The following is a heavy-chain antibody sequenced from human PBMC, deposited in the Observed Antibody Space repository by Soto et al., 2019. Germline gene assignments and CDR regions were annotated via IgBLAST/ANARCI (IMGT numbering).Heavy chain of an antibody. CDR2: IHYSGTS. D-gene: IGHD2-21*01. V-gene: IGHV4-39*01. CDR1: GDSISSSSQY. CDR3: ARHWIAGSSIP. J-gene: IGHJ5*02. Sequence: SETLSLTCSVSGDSISSSSQYWGWIRQPPGKGLEWIGSIHYSGTSYYNPSLKSRVTIFVDTSKNQLSLELSSVTAADTAVYYCARHWIAGSSIPWGQGTLVTVSS.